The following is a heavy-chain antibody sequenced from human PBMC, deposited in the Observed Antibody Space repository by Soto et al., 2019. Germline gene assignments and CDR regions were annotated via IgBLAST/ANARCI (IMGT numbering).Heavy chain of an antibody. CDR1: GGSFSGYY. D-gene: IGHD2-15*01. Sequence: PSETLSLTCAVYGGSFSGYYWSWIRQPPGKGLEWIGEINHSGSTNYNPSLKSRVTISVDTSKNQFSLKLSSVTAADTAVYYCARDRYCSGGSCSSSYQYFQHWGQGTLVTV. J-gene: IGHJ1*01. CDR3: ARDRYCSGGSCSSSYQYFQH. V-gene: IGHV4-34*01. CDR2: INHSGST.